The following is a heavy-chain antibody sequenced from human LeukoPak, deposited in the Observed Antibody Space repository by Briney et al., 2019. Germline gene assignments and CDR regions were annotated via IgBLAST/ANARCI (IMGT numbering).Heavy chain of an antibody. CDR1: GFTFSTYV. CDR2: ISVGAEYI. J-gene: IGHJ4*02. CDR3: AGGPPFLKYFEY. D-gene: IGHD2-15*01. Sequence: GGSLRLSCAASGFTFSTYVMNWFRQAPGQGLEWVSTISVGAEYIFYADSVKGRFTISRDDSNNALYLQMHSLRAEDTALYYCAGGPPFLKYFEYWGQGTLVTVSS. V-gene: IGHV3-23*01.